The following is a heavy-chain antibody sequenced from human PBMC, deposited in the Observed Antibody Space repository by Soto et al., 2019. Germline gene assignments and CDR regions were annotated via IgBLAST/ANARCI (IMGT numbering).Heavy chain of an antibody. D-gene: IGHD2-2*01. Sequence: PGGSLRLSCAASGLTFSSYSMNWVRQAPGKGLEWVSYISSSSSTIYYADSVKGRFTISRDNAKNSLYLQMNSLRAEDTAVYYWARGADRAMLDLNWFDPWGQGTLVTVSS. CDR3: ARGADRAMLDLNWFDP. CDR1: GLTFSSYS. J-gene: IGHJ5*02. CDR2: ISSSSSTI. V-gene: IGHV3-48*01.